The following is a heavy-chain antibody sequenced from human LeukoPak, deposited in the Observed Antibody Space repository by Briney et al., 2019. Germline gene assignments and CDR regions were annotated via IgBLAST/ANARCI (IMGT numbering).Heavy chain of an antibody. CDR3: ARMPIVGATTFDY. CDR2: IYYSGST. J-gene: IGHJ4*02. V-gene: IGHV4-39*01. CDR1: GCSISSRSYY. D-gene: IGHD1-26*01. Sequence: PSETLSLPCTLSGCSISSRSYYWVWLRHPPGKGLEWTGCIYYSGSTYYHPSLKTRVTISVDTSKNQLSLQLSSVTAADTAVYYCARMPIVGATTFDYWGQGTLVTVSS.